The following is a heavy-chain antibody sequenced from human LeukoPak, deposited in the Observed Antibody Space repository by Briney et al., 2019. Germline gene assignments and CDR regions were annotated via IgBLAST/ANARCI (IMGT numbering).Heavy chain of an antibody. CDR2: MNPNSGNT. Sequence: GASVKVSCKASGYTFTSYDINWVRQATGQGLEWMGWMNPNSGNTGYAQKFQGRVTMTRNTSISTAYMELSSLRSEDTAVYYCARGRCSSTSCWVPYYYYMDVWGKGTTVTVSS. CDR1: GYTFTSYD. V-gene: IGHV1-8*01. CDR3: ARGRCSSTSCWVPYYYYMDV. J-gene: IGHJ6*03. D-gene: IGHD2-2*01.